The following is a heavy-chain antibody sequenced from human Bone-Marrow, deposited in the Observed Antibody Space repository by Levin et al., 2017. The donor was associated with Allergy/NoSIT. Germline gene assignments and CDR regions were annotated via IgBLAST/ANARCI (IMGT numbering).Heavy chain of an antibody. CDR1: GGSITSSSYY. Sequence: SQTLSLTCTVSGGSITSSSYYWGWIRQPPGKGLEWIGSIYNSGSTYYNPSLESRVTISVDASKNQFSLKLSSVTAADTAVYYCARPQSSTDNSGDYSWFDPWGQGTLVTVSS. D-gene: IGHD3-22*01. CDR3: ARPQSSTDNSGDYSWFDP. J-gene: IGHJ5*02. V-gene: IGHV4-39*01. CDR2: IYNSGST.